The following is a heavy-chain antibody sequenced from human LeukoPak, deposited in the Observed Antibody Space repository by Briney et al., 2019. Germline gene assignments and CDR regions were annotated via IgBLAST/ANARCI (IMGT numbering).Heavy chain of an antibody. J-gene: IGHJ3*02. Sequence: GGSLRLSCAASGFTFSSYSMNWVRQAPGKGLEWVSYISSSSSTIYYADSVKGRFTTSRDNAKNSLYLQMNSLRAEDTAVYYCARDGRGYSYGYRAFDIWGQGTMVTVSS. CDR1: GFTFSSYS. D-gene: IGHD5-18*01. CDR3: ARDGRGYSYGYRAFDI. V-gene: IGHV3-48*01. CDR2: ISSSSSTI.